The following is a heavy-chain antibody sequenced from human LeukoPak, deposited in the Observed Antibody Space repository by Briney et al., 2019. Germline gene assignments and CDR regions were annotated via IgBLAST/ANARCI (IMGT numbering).Heavy chain of an antibody. Sequence: GGSLRLSCAAAGFSLSSYWMGWVRQAKGKGLECVAKIREDGSEKHYVDSVKGRFIISRDNAKNSLYLQMNSLRAEDTAVYYCAELGITMIGGVWGKGTTVTISS. CDR2: IREDGSEK. CDR1: GFSLSSYW. D-gene: IGHD3-10*02. CDR3: AELGITMIGGV. V-gene: IGHV3-7*01. J-gene: IGHJ6*04.